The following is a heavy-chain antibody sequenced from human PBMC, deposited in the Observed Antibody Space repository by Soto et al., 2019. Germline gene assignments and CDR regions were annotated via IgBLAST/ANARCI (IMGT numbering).Heavy chain of an antibody. V-gene: IGHV3-21*03. Sequence: GGSLSLSCAASGFTFSSYSMNWVRQAPGKGLEWVSSISSSSSYIYYAAPVKGRFTISRDDSKNTLYLQMNSLKTEDTAVYYCTTGGERQLWLYYYYYYGMDVWGQGTTVTVSS. CDR3: TTGGERQLWLYYYYYYGMDV. D-gene: IGHD5-18*01. J-gene: IGHJ6*02. CDR1: GFTFSSYS. CDR2: ISSSSSYI.